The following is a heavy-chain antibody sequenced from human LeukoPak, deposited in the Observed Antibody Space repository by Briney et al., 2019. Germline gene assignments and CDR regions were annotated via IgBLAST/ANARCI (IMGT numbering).Heavy chain of an antibody. CDR3: AKRWSGSYGAFDI. V-gene: IGHV3-23*01. J-gene: IGHJ3*02. D-gene: IGHD1-26*01. CDR2: ISGSGGST. Sequence: GGSLRLSCAASGFTFSSYSMNWVRQAPGKGLEWVSAISGSGGSTYYADSVKGRFTISRDNSKNTLYLQMNSLRAEDTAVYYCAKRWSGSYGAFDIWGQGTMVTVSS. CDR1: GFTFSSYS.